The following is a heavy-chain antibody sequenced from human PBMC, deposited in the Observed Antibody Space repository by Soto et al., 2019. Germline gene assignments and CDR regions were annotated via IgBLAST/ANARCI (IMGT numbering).Heavy chain of an antibody. Sequence: ASVKVSCKASEYTFTNYAIHWVRQAPGQRLEWMGWINAYNGNTNYAQKLQGRVTMTTDTSTSTAYMELRSLRSDDTAVYYCARGYFRGYFQHWGQGTLVTVSS. CDR3: ARGYFRGYFQH. CDR1: EYTFTNYA. J-gene: IGHJ1*01. V-gene: IGHV1-18*01. D-gene: IGHD3-10*02. CDR2: INAYNGNT.